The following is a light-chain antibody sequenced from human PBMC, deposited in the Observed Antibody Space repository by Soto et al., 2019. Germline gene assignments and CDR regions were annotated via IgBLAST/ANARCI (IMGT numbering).Light chain of an antibody. V-gene: IGLV2-14*01. CDR1: SSDVGGYNY. CDR3: SSYTSSTTYV. J-gene: IGLJ1*01. Sequence: VLTQPASVSGSPGQSITISCTGTSSDVGGYNYVSWYQQYPGKAPKLMVYEVNNRPSGVSGRFSGSKSGNTASLTISGLLADDEADYYCSSYTSSTTYVFGTGTNVTVL. CDR2: EVN.